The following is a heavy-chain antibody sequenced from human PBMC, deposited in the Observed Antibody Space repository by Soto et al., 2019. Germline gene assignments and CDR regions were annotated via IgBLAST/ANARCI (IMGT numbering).Heavy chain of an antibody. CDR1: GCSISSYY. Sequence: QVQLQESGPGLVKPSETLSLTCTVSGCSISSYYWCWTRQPAGKGLEWIGRFYPTGKTNYNPSLQSRLTMSADTSRNQFSLNLTSVTAADTAVYYCARCGLDYGMDVWGQGTTVTVSS. V-gene: IGHV4-4*07. D-gene: IGHD3-16*01. CDR2: FYPTGKT. CDR3: ARCGLDYGMDV. J-gene: IGHJ6*02.